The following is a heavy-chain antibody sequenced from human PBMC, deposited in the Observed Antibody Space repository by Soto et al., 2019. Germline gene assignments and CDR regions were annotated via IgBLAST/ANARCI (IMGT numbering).Heavy chain of an antibody. J-gene: IGHJ4*02. CDR3: ARHERSGYSSGWYIDY. Sequence: SETLSLICTVSGGSISSSSYYWGWIRQPPGKGLEWIGSIYYSGSTYYNPSLKSRVTISVDTSKNQFSLKLSSVTAADTAVYYCARHERSGYSSGWYIDYWGQGTLVTVSS. V-gene: IGHV4-39*01. CDR1: GGSISSSSYY. CDR2: IYYSGST. D-gene: IGHD6-19*01.